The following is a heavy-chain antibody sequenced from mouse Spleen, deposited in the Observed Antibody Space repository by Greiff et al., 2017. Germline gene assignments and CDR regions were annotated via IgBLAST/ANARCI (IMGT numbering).Heavy chain of an antibody. Sequence: EVQVVESGGGLVKPGGSLKLSCAASGFAFSSYDMSWVRQTPEKRLEWVATISSGGSYTYYPDSVKGRFTISRDNAKNTLYLQMSSLKSEDTAMYYCAITTDRAWFAYWGQGTLVTVSA. CDR1: GFAFSSYD. CDR2: ISSGGSYT. J-gene: IGHJ3*01. D-gene: IGHD1-1*01. V-gene: IGHV5-6*01. CDR3: AITTDRAWFAY.